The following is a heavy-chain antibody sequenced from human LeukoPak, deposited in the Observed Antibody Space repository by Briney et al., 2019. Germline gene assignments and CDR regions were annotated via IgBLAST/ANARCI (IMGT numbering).Heavy chain of an antibody. CDR2: THYSGAT. CDR1: GGSISSYY. J-gene: IGHJ3*02. V-gene: IGHV4-59*12. Sequence: PSETLSLTCTVSGGSISSYYWSWLRQPPGKRLEYIGYTHYSGATNYNPSLKSRVTISLDTSGNQFSLKLNSVTAADTAVYYCAKSNGYGLIDIWGQGTTVTVSS. CDR3: AKSNGYGLIDI. D-gene: IGHD3-22*01.